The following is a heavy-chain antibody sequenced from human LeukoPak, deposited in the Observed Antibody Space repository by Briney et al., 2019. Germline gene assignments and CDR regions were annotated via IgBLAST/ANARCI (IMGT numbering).Heavy chain of an antibody. CDR1: GGSIGSYY. D-gene: IGHD5-24*01. Sequence: SETLSLTCTASGGSIGSYYWNWIRQPPGKGLEWIGYIYYSESTNYNPSLKSRATISVDTSKNQFSLKVSSVTAADTAVYYCARSKDGFNADYWGQGILVTVSS. CDR3: ARSKDGFNADY. CDR2: IYYSEST. V-gene: IGHV4-59*01. J-gene: IGHJ4*02.